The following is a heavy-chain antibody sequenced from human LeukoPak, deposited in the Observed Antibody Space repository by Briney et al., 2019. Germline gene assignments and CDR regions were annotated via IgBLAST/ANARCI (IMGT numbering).Heavy chain of an antibody. CDR2: XXXXSSTI. D-gene: IGHD1-14*01. Sequence: GGSLRLSCAASGFTFSSYSMNWVRQAPGKGLEWVSXXXXXSSTIYYADSVKGRFTISRDNAKNSLYLQMNSLRAEDTALYYXXXXXETANPMXXXXXXRXFDYWAREPWSPSPQ. V-gene: IGHV3-48*04. CDR3: XXXXETANPMXXXXXXRXFDY. J-gene: IGHJ4*02. CDR1: GFTFSSYS.